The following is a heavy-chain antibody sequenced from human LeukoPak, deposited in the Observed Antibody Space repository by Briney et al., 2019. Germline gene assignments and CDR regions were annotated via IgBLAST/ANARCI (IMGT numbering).Heavy chain of an antibody. D-gene: IGHD5-12*01. CDR2: IYYSGST. J-gene: IGHJ4*02. CDR1: GGSISSSTYY. CDR3: ARATKGDDIDY. V-gene: IGHV4-39*07. Sequence: SETLSLTCTVSGGSISSSTYYWGWIRQPPGKGLEWIGSIYYSGSTYYNPSLKSRVTISVDTSKNQFSLKLSSVTAADTAVYFCARATKGDDIDYWGQGTLVTVSS.